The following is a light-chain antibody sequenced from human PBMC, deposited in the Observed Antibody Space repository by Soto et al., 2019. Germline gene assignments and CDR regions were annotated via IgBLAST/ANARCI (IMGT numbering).Light chain of an antibody. CDR3: QQYRDNWT. J-gene: IGKJ1*01. CDR1: QGISSA. Sequence: AIQLTQSPSSLSASVGDRVTITCRASQGISSALAWYQQKPGKAPKLLIYDASSLESGVPSRFSGSGSGTEFTLTISSLQPDDSATYYCQQYRDNWTFGQGTKVDIK. CDR2: DAS. V-gene: IGKV1-13*02.